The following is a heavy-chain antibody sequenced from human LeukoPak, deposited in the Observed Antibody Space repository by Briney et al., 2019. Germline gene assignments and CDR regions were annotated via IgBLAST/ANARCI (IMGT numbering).Heavy chain of an antibody. CDR1: GFTFDDYA. CDR3: AKDGYCSGGSCYSVTKNYYYYVDV. J-gene: IGHJ6*03. D-gene: IGHD2-15*01. CDR2: ISWDGGST. Sequence: GGSLRLSCAASGFTFDDYAMHWVRQAPGKGLEWVSLISWDGGSTYYADSVKGRFTISRDNSKNSLYLQMNSLRAEDTALYYCAKDGYCSGGSCYSVTKNYYYYVDVWGKGTTVTVSS. V-gene: IGHV3-43D*03.